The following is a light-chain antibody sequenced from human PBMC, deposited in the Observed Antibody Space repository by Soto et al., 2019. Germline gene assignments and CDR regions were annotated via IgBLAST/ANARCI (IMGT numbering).Light chain of an antibody. CDR3: QQYGSSPPLT. CDR1: QSVSSSY. Sequence: IVLTQSPGTLSLSPGERATLSCRASQSVSSSYLAWYQQKPGQAPRLLIYGASSRATGIPDRFSGSGSGTDFTLTISRLEPEGFAVYYCQQYGSSPPLTFGGGTKVDIK. J-gene: IGKJ4*01. V-gene: IGKV3-20*01. CDR2: GAS.